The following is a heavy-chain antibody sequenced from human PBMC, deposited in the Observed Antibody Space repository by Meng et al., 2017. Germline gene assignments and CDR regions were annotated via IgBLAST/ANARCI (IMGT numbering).Heavy chain of an antibody. J-gene: IGHJ4*02. CDR2: ISSSGSTI. Sequence: QVQLAETGGGLVKPGGSLRLSCAASGFTFSDYYMGWIRQAPGKGLEWVSYISSSGSTIYYADSVKGRFTISRDNSKNTLYLQMNSLRAEDTAVYYCAKRDILTGYNDYWGQGTLVTVSS. V-gene: IGHV3-11*01. CDR3: AKRDILTGYNDY. D-gene: IGHD3-9*01. CDR1: GFTFSDYY.